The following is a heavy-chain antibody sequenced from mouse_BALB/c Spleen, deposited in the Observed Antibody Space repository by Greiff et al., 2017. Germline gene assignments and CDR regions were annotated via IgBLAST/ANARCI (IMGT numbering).Heavy chain of an antibody. D-gene: IGHD3-2*01. J-gene: IGHJ2*01. CDR2: INPNNGGT. Sequence: VQLKQSGPELVKPGASVKIPCKASGYTFTDYNMDWVKQSHGKSLEWIGDINPNNGGTIYNQKFKGKATLTVDKSSSTAYMELRSLTSEDTAVYYCARLGTARATFDYWGQGTTLTVSS. V-gene: IGHV1-18*01. CDR3: ARLGTARATFDY. CDR1: GYTFTDYN.